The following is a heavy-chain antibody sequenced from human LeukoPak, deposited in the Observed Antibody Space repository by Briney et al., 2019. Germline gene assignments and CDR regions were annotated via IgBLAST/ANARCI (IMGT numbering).Heavy chain of an antibody. V-gene: IGHV3-48*03. CDR1: GFTFSSYE. CDR3: ARDTYTSGWYAGWNY. Sequence: GGSLRLSCAASGFTFSSYEMNWVRQAPGKGLEWVSYISSSGGTMYYADSVRGRFTISRDNAKNSLYLQMNSLRPEDTAVYYCARDTYTSGWYAGWNYWGQGTLVTVSS. D-gene: IGHD6-19*01. CDR2: ISSSGGTM. J-gene: IGHJ4*02.